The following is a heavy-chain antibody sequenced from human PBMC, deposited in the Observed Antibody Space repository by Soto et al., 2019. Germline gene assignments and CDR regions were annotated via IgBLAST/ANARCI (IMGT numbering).Heavy chain of an antibody. CDR2: ISGSGTTI. J-gene: IGHJ5*02. Sequence: PGGSLRLSCAASGFSFIDFYMSWIRQAPGKGLEWISSISGSGTTIYYADSVKGRFAISRDNAKNSLYLQMNSLRAEDTAVYFCARARLGSGISAWHIPPSGRKYNWFGPWGQGTQVTVSS. V-gene: IGHV3-11*01. CDR3: ARARLGSGISAWHIPPSGRKYNWFGP. D-gene: IGHD6-19*01. CDR1: GFSFIDFY.